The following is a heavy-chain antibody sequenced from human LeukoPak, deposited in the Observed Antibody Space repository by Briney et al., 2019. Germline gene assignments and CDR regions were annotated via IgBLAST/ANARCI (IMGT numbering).Heavy chain of an antibody. V-gene: IGHV3-23*01. CDR3: AKDPNSSGWTRGDAFDI. D-gene: IGHD6-19*01. J-gene: IGHJ3*02. CDR1: GYRFSSYA. Sequence: QTGGSLRLSCAASGYRFSSYAMSWVRQAPGKGLEWVSAISGSGYSTYYADSVKGRFTISRDNSKDTLYLQMNSMRAEDTAVYYCAKDPNSSGWTRGDAFDIWGQGTMVTVSS. CDR2: ISGSGYST.